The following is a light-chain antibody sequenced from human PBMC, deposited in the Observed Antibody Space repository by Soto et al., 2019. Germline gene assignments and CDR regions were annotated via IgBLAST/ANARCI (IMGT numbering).Light chain of an antibody. V-gene: IGLV2-14*01. CDR2: DVS. CDR3: SSYTISSTRVV. J-gene: IGLJ2*01. Sequence: QSVLTQPASVSGSPGQSITISCTGTSSDVGGYNYVSWYQQHPGNAPKLMIYDVSNRPSGVSNRFSGSKSGNTASLTISGLQAEDEADYYCSSYTISSTRVVFGGGTKLTVL. CDR1: SSDVGGYNY.